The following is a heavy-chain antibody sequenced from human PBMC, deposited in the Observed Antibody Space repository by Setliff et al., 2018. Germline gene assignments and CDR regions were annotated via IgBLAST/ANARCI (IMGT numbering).Heavy chain of an antibody. V-gene: IGHV3-15*01. D-gene: IGHD4-17*01. CDR3: TTDPPGYGGDY. CDR2: IKSKTDGGTT. Sequence: GGSLRLSCAASGFTFSNAWMSWVRQAPGKGLEWVGRIKSKTDGGTTDYAAHVKGRFTISRDDSKNTLYLQMNSLKTEDTAVYYCTTDPPGYGGDYWGQGTLVTVSS. CDR1: GFTFSNAW. J-gene: IGHJ4*02.